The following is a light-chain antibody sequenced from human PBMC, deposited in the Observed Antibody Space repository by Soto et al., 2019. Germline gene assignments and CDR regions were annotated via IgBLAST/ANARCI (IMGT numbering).Light chain of an antibody. V-gene: IGLV1-44*01. Sequence: QSVLTQPPSASGTPGQWVTISCSGSASNIGKNEVNWYQQLPGTSPKLLIYGNNKWPSGVPDRFSGSKSGTSASLAISGLQSEDEADYYCSTWDDNLGGVVFGGGTKLTVL. CDR3: STWDDNLGGVV. CDR2: GNN. J-gene: IGLJ2*01. CDR1: ASNIGKNE.